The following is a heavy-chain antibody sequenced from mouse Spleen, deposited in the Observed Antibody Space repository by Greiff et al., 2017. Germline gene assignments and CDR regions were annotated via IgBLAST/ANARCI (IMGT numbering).Heavy chain of an antibody. CDR3: ARPWDGGAYFDY. Sequence: QVQLKQSGAELVKPGASVKISCKASGYAFSSYWMNWVKQRPGKGLEWIGQIYPGDGDTNYNGKFKGKATLTADKSSSTAYMQLSSLTSEDSAVYFCARPWDGGAYFDYWGQGTTLTVSS. D-gene: IGHD4-1*01. J-gene: IGHJ2*01. CDR1: GYAFSSYW. CDR2: IYPGDGDT. V-gene: IGHV1-80*01.